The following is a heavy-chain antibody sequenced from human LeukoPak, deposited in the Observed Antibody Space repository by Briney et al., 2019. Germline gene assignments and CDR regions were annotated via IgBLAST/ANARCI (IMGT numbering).Heavy chain of an antibody. V-gene: IGHV1-24*01. CDR1: GYTFTSYG. CDR2: FDPEDGET. CDR3: ARGQGITIFGVVTDDAFDI. Sequence: ASVKVSCKASGYTFTSYGISWVRQAPGQGLEWMGGFDPEDGETIYAQKFQGRVTMTEDTSTDTAYMELSSLRSEDTAVYYCARGQGITIFGVVTDDAFDIWGQGTMVTVSS. D-gene: IGHD3-3*01. J-gene: IGHJ3*02.